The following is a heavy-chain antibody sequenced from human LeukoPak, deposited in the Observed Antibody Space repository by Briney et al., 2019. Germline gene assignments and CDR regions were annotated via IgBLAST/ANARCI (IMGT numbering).Heavy chain of an antibody. J-gene: IGHJ5*02. V-gene: IGHV4-59*01. CDR2: IYYSGST. Sequence: SETLSLTCTVSGGSISSYYWSWIRQPPGKGLEWIGYIYYSGSTNYNPSLKSRVTISVDTSKNQFSLKLSSVTAADTAVYYCARLRLPWELLGDNWFDPWGQGTLVTVSS. CDR1: GGSISSYY. D-gene: IGHD1-26*01. CDR3: ARLRLPWELLGDNWFDP.